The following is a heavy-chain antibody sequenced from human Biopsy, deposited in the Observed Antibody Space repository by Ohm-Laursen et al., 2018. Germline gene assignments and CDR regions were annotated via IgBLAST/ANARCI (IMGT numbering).Heavy chain of an antibody. J-gene: IGHJ4*02. CDR2: LDPEHGKR. CDR3: ATSRSGRALGDS. D-gene: IGHD6-19*01. CDR1: GYTLAELS. V-gene: IGHV1-24*01. Sequence: ASVKVSCKVSGYTLAELSMHWVRQAPGQGLEWMGGLDPEHGKRIYTQKFQDRVTVTRDTSTSAVYMELTDLLSEDTAVYYCATSRSGRALGDSWGQGTLVTVSS.